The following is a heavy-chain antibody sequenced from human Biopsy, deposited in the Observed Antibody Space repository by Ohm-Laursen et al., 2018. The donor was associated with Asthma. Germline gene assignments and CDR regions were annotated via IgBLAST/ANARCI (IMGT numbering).Heavy chain of an antibody. Sequence: GSSVKVSCKSLGGTFNTYVIGWVRQAPGQGLEWMGGINSVFGTTTYPQKFQDRVTITADDSTSTVYMELSSLRSEDTAVYYCARKAGSCISRTSYSLDFWGQGTLVTVSS. V-gene: IGHV1-69*01. D-gene: IGHD2-2*01. J-gene: IGHJ4*02. CDR3: ARKAGSCISRTSYSLDF. CDR2: INSVFGTT. CDR1: GGTFNTYV.